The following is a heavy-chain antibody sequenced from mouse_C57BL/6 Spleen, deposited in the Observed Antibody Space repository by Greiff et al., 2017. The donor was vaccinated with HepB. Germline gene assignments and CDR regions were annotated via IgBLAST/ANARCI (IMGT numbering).Heavy chain of an antibody. D-gene: IGHD1-1*01. J-gene: IGHJ4*01. CDR2: ISGGGGNT. V-gene: IGHV5-9*01. CDR1: GFTFSSYT. CDR3: ARHHCSSYRDAMDY. Sequence: EVQVVESGGGLVKPGGSLKLSCAASGFTFSSYTMSWVRQTPVKRLEWVATISGGGGNTYYPDSVKGRFTISRDNAKNTLYLQMSSLRSEDTALYYCARHHCSSYRDAMDYWGQGTSVTVSS.